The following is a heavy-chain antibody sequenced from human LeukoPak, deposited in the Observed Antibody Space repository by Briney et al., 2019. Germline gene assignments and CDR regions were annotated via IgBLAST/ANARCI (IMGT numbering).Heavy chain of an antibody. CDR3: ARGGAVDFDY. D-gene: IGHD6-19*01. CDR2: IYYSGST. V-gene: IGHV4-59*01. CDR1: GGSIISYY. Sequence: SGALSLTCTGSGGSIISYYWSWIRQPPGEGLEWIGYIYYSGSTNYNPSLKRRVTISVDTSKNQFSLKLSSVTAAGTAVYYCARGGAVDFDYWGQGTLVTVSS. J-gene: IGHJ4*02.